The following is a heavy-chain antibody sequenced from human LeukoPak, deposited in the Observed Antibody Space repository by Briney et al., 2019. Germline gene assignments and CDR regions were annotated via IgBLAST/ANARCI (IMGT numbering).Heavy chain of an antibody. Sequence: PGGSLRLSCAASGFTFSNFAMSWVRQAPGKGLEWVSSISGAGDTTPHADSVKGRFTISRDNSKNTLYLQMSSLSAADTAVYYCASGKYGSSWYAYWGQGTLVTVSS. CDR2: ISGAGDTT. CDR3: ASGKYGSSWYAY. J-gene: IGHJ4*02. V-gene: IGHV3-23*01. CDR1: GFTFSNFA. D-gene: IGHD6-13*01.